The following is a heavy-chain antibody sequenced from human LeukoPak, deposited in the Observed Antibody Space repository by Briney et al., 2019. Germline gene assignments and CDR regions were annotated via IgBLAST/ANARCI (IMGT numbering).Heavy chain of an antibody. Sequence: GESLKISCKGSGYSFTRYCIAWVRQMPGKGLEWMEIIYPGDSDTRYSPSFQGQVTISADKSISTAYLQWSSLKASDTAMYYCARLVGSGSYQYYYYYYYMDVWGKGTTVTVSS. D-gene: IGHD3-10*01. CDR1: GYSFTRYC. CDR3: ARLVGSGSYQYYYYYYYMDV. J-gene: IGHJ6*03. CDR2: IYPGDSDT. V-gene: IGHV5-51*01.